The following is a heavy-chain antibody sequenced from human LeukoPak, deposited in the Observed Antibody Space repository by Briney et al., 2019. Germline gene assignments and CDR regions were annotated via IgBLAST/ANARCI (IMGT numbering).Heavy chain of an antibody. CDR3: ARGPRFGELLWHWFDP. Sequence: KTSETLSLTCTVSGGSISSYYWSWIRQPAGKGLEWIGRIYTSGSTYYNPPLKSRVTISEDTSKNQFSLKLRSVTAADTAVYYCARGPRFGELLWHWFDPWGQGTLVTVSS. D-gene: IGHD3-10*01. J-gene: IGHJ5*02. CDR2: IYTSGST. V-gene: IGHV4-4*07. CDR1: GGSISSYY.